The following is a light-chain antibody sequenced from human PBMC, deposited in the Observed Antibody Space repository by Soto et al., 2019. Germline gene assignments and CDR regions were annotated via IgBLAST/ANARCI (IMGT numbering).Light chain of an antibody. V-gene: IGLV2-23*01. CDR3: CSSAPESTYA. CDR2: KGT. Sequence: QSVLAQPASVSGSPGQSITISCTGTSDDVGAYNSVSWYQQLPHKAPQVILYKGTQRPSGVSSRFSGSTSGNAASLTISGLQADDEADYFCCSSAPESTYAFGTGTKVTV. J-gene: IGLJ1*01. CDR1: SDDVGAYNS.